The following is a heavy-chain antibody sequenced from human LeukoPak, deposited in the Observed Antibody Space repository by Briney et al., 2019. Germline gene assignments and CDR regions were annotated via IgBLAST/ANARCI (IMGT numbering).Heavy chain of an antibody. Sequence: ASVKVSCKASGYTFTSYDINWVRQATGQGLEWMGWMNPNSGNTGYAQKFQGRVTMTRNTSISTAYMELSSLRSEDTAVYYCARVGAYYYGSGSYEDYWGQGTLVTVSS. V-gene: IGHV1-8*01. CDR2: MNPNSGNT. J-gene: IGHJ4*02. CDR1: GYTFTSYD. D-gene: IGHD3-10*01. CDR3: ARVGAYYYGSGSYEDY.